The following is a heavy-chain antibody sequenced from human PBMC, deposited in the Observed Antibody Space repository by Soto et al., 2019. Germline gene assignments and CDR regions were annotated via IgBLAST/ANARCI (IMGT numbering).Heavy chain of an antibody. CDR1: GGSISSYY. V-gene: IGHV4-4*07. D-gene: IGHD1-1*01. J-gene: IGHJ6*02. CDR2: IYTSGST. Sequence: SETLSLTCTVSGGSISSYYWSWIRQPAGKGLEWIGRIYTSGSTNYNPSLKSRVTMSVXXXXXXFXLXLXXXTAAXTAVYYCARDDTGRAFYYGMDVWGQGTTVTVSS. CDR3: ARDDTGRAFYYGMDV.